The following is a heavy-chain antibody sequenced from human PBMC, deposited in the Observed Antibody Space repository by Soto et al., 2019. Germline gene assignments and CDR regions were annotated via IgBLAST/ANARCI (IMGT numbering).Heavy chain of an antibody. CDR2: INPNSGGT. V-gene: IGHV1-2*04. Sequence: ASVKVSCKASGYTFTGYYMHWVRQAPGQGLEWMGWINPNSGGTNYAQKFQGWVTMTRDTSISTAYMELSRLRSDDTAVYYCARGRGDYYDSSGYYYFDYRGQGTLVTVSS. CDR3: ARGRGDYYDSSGYYYFDY. J-gene: IGHJ4*02. D-gene: IGHD3-22*01. CDR1: GYTFTGYY.